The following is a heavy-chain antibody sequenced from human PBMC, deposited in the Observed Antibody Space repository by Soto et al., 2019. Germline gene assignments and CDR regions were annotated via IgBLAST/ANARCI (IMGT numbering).Heavy chain of an antibody. CDR1: GGSISNGGYY. J-gene: IGHJ6*01. D-gene: IGHD6-13*01. CDR3: ARTGLSSSWYYYYYGMDV. V-gene: IGHV4-31*03. CDR2: IYYSGST. Sequence: PSETLSLTCTVSGGSISNGGYYWSWIRQHPGKGLEWIGYIYYSGSTYYNPSLKSRVTISVDTSKNQFSLKLSSVTAADTAVYYCARTGLSSSWYYYYYGMDVWGQGPTVTVSS.